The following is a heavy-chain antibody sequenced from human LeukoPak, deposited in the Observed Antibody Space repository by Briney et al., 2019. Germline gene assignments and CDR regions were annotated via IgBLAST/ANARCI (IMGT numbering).Heavy chain of an antibody. CDR1: GFTFSSYE. Sequence: PGGSLRLSCAASGFTFSSYEMNLVRQAPGKGLEWVSYISTSGTTIYYADSVKGRFTISRDNAGNSLYLQMNSLRAEDTAVYYCARDAYCGSDCYSPSLFDYWGQGTLVTVSS. D-gene: IGHD2-21*02. CDR2: ISTSGTTI. V-gene: IGHV3-48*03. J-gene: IGHJ4*02. CDR3: ARDAYCGSDCYSPSLFDY.